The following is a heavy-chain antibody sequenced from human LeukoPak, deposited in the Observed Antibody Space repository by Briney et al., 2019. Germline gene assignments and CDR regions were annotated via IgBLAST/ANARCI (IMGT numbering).Heavy chain of an antibody. CDR2: LSGSGGST. CDR3: AKDLGGSATTV. J-gene: IGHJ4*02. CDR1: GITLSNYG. V-gene: IGHV3-23*01. D-gene: IGHD2-2*01. Sequence: GGSLRLSCVVSGITLSNYGMSWVRQAPGKGLEWVAGLSGSGGSTHYADSVKGRFTISRDNPRNTLYLQMNSLRAEDTALYYCAKDLGGSATTVWGQGTLVTVSS.